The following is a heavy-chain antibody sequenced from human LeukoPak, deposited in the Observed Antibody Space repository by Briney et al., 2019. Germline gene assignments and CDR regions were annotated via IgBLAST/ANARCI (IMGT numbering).Heavy chain of an antibody. CDR1: GGSIRSSDDY. J-gene: IGHJ6*03. CDR2: IYYTGSS. V-gene: IGHV4-39*07. CDR3: TRAASSGPLFTYHMDV. Sequence: PSETLSLTCSVSGGSIRSSDDYWGFVRQTPGKGLEWMGSIYYTGSSHYNPSLKSRATISVDTSKNQFSLKLTSVAAADTAVYYCTRAASSGPLFTYHMDVWGKGTTVTVSS. D-gene: IGHD3-22*01.